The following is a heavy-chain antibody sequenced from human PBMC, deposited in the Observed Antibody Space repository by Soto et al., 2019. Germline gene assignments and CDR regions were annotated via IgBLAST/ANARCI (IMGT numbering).Heavy chain of an antibody. J-gene: IGHJ4*02. V-gene: IGHV3-23*01. CDR2: ISGSGGST. D-gene: IGHD6-19*01. Sequence: VQLLESGGGLVQPGGSLRLSCAASGFTFSSYAMSWVRQAPGKGLEWVSAISGSGGSTYYADSVKGRFTISRDNSKNTLYLQMNSLRAEDTAVYYCAKARVRGYSSGWSGVYYFDYWGQGTLVTVSS. CDR1: GFTFSSYA. CDR3: AKARVRGYSSGWSGVYYFDY.